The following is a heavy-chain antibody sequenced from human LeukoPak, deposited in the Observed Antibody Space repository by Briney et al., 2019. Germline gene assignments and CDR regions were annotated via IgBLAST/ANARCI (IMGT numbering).Heavy chain of an antibody. CDR2: INPDSGGT. CDR1: GYTFTGYY. CDR3: ARGRFYTSGSYYNRLDY. V-gene: IGHV1-2*02. Sequence: ASVKVSCKASGYTFTGYYIHWVRQAPGQGLEWMGWINPDSGGTNYAQKFQGRVTMTWDTSISTAYMELSRLRSDDTAIYYCARGRFYTSGSYYNRLDYWGQGTLVTVSS. D-gene: IGHD3-10*01. J-gene: IGHJ4*02.